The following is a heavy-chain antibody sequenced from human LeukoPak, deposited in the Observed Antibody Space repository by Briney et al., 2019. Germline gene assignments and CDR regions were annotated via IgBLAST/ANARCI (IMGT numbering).Heavy chain of an antibody. J-gene: IGHJ4*02. Sequence: KAGGSLRLSCAASGFTFSESYMTWIRQAPGKGLELVSYISQTGGSTYYADSVRGRFTISRDNAKNSLYLQMNSLRAEDTAMYYCGRGHWGLDYWGQGTLVTVSS. D-gene: IGHD7-27*01. CDR3: GRGHWGLDY. V-gene: IGHV3-11*04. CDR2: ISQTGGST. CDR1: GFTFSESY.